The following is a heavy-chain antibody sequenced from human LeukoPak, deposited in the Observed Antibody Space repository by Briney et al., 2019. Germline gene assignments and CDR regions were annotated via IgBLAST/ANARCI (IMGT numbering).Heavy chain of an antibody. CDR3: TRDFSNTSGFKVVVDF. D-gene: IGHD6-19*01. J-gene: IGHJ4*02. CDR1: GFTFTNYG. CDR2: ISAYNGDK. V-gene: IGHV1-18*04. Sequence: ASVRVSCKASGFTFTNYGFAWVRQAPGQGLEWTGWISAYNGDKKYTQNFQGRLSMTTDSSMSTAYMELRNLRSDDTAVYYCTRDFSNTSGFKVVVDFWGQGTLVTVSS.